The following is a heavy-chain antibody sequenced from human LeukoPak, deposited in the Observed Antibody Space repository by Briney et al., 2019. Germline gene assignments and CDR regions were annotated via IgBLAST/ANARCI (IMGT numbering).Heavy chain of an antibody. V-gene: IGHV4-61*02. CDR1: GGSISSGSYY. Sequence: KASETLSLTCTVSGGSISSGSYYWGWIRPPAGKGLEWIGRIYTSGSTNYNPSLKSRVTISVDTSKNQFSLKLSSVTAADTAVYYCARSSGIAVAGTIDYWGQGTLVTVSS. CDR3: ARSSGIAVAGTIDY. J-gene: IGHJ4*02. CDR2: IYTSGST. D-gene: IGHD6-19*01.